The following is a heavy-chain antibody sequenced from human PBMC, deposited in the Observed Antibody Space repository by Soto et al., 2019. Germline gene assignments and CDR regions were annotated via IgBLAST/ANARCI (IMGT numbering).Heavy chain of an antibody. J-gene: IGHJ4*02. V-gene: IGHV4-59*08. CDR1: GGSISSYY. CDR3: ARLTSNIVLDY. CDR2: IYYSGST. Sequence: SETLSLTCTVSGGSISSYYWSWIRQPPGKGLEWIGYIYYSGSTNYNPSLKSRVTISVDTSKNQFSLKLSSVTAADTAVYYCARLTSNIVLDYWGQGTLVTVSS. D-gene: IGHD3-16*02.